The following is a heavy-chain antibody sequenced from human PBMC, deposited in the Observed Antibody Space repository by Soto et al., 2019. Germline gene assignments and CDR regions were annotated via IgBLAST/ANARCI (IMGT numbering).Heavy chain of an antibody. Sequence: GGSLSLACAASGFTFSGFGMHWVRQAPGKGLEWVAIIWYDGSDKYYADSVKGRFTISRDNSKNTLYLQMNSLRAEDTAVYHCAFGNLSYYFDFWGQGTPVTVSS. CDR1: GFTFSGFG. V-gene: IGHV3-33*01. D-gene: IGHD3-16*01. CDR3: AFGNLSYYFDF. J-gene: IGHJ4*02. CDR2: IWYDGSDK.